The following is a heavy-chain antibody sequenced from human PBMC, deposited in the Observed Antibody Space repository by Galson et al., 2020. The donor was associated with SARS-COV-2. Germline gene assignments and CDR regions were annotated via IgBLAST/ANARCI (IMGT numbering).Heavy chain of an antibody. J-gene: IGHJ4*02. V-gene: IGHV4-39*01. CDR1: GDSFNSIAYY. CDR2: ISYSASI. D-gene: IGHD3-22*01. Sequence: ETSETLSLTCTVSGDSFNSIAYYWGWIRQPPGRGLEWIGSISYSASIYYNPSLKSRVTISVDTSNNQFSLRLNSVTAAVTAGYYCSRHYYYDSSGYYAHLFDFWGQGTLVTVSS. CDR3: SRHYYYDSSGYYAHLFDF.